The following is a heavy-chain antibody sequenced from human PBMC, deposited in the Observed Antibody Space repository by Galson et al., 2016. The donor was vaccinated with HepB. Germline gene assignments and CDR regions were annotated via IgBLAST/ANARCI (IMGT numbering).Heavy chain of an antibody. V-gene: IGHV1-18*04. CDR1: GFSLLNHG. CDR3: ARGVTGLKY. Sequence: SVKVSCKAFGFSLLNHGITWVRQAPGQGLEWMGWISAYNGNRKYGQKFQGRVTITADTSTSTAYMELRSLTSDDTAVYYCARGVTGLKYWGQGTLVTVSS. D-gene: IGHD4-23*01. J-gene: IGHJ4*02. CDR2: ISAYNGNR.